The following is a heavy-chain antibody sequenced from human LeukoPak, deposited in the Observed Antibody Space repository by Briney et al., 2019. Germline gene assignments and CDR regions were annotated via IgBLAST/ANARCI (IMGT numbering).Heavy chain of an antibody. V-gene: IGHV3-23*01. D-gene: IGHD3-10*01. CDR2: ISGSGGST. J-gene: IGHJ4*02. Sequence: GGSLRLSCAASGFTFSSYGMHWVRQAPGKGLEWVSAISGSGGSTYYADSVKGRFTISRDNSKNTLYLQMNSLRAEDTAVYYCAKSPPGDSGSYSDYWGQGTLVTVSS. CDR1: GFTFSSYG. CDR3: AKSPPGDSGSYSDY.